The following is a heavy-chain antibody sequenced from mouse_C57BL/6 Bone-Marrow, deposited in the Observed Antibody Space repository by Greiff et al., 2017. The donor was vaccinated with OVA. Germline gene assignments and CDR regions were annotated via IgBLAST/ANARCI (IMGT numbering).Heavy chain of an antibody. CDR3: ARHGGTGAIDY. CDR1: GFTFSDYY. J-gene: IGHJ4*01. Sequence: EVKVVESGGGLVQPGGSLKLSCAASGFTFSDYYMYWVRQTPEKRLEWVAYISNGGGSTYYPDTVKGRFTISSDNAKNTLYLQMSRLRSEDTAMYYCARHGGTGAIDYWGQGTSVTVSS. D-gene: IGHD4-1*01. CDR2: ISNGGGST. V-gene: IGHV5-12*01.